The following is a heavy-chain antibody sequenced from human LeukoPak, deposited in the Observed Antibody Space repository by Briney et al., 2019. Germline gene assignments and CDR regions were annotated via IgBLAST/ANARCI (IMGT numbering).Heavy chain of an antibody. V-gene: IGHV1-69*13. J-gene: IGHJ6*02. D-gene: IGHD2-15*01. Sequence: SVKVSCKASGGTFSSYAISWVRQAPGQGLEWMGGIIPIFGTANYAQKSQGRVTITADESTSTAYMELSSLRSEDTAVYYCARGVVAKWGYYYGMDVWGQGTTVTVSS. CDR2: IIPIFGTA. CDR3: ARGVVAKWGYYYGMDV. CDR1: GGTFSSYA.